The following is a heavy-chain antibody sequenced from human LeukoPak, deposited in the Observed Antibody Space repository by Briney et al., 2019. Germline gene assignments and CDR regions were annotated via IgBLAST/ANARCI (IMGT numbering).Heavy chain of an antibody. CDR2: ISWNSGSI. J-gene: IGHJ4*02. D-gene: IGHD1-26*01. CDR1: GFTFDDYA. Sequence: GRSLRLSCAASGFTFDDYAMHWVRQAPGKGLEWVSGISWNSGSIGYADSVKGRFTISRDNAKNSLYLQMNSLRAEDTALYYCAKAVGATENGGVDYWGQGTLVTVSS. V-gene: IGHV3-9*01. CDR3: AKAVGATENGGVDY.